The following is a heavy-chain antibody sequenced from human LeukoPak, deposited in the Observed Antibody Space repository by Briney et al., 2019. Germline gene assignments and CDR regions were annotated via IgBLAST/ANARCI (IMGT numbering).Heavy chain of an antibody. CDR3: ARVAAAGRSFDY. V-gene: IGHV1-2*02. CDR2: INPNSGGT. D-gene: IGHD6-13*01. Sequence: ASVKVSCKASGGTFSSYAISWVRQAPGQGLEWMGWINPNSGGTNYAQKFQGRVTMTRDTSISTAYMELSRLRSDDTAVYYCARVAAAGRSFDYWGQGTLVTVSS. CDR1: GGTFSSYA. J-gene: IGHJ4*02.